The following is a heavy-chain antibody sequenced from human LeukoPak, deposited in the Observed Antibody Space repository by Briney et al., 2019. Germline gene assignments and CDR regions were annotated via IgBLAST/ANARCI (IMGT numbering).Heavy chain of an antibody. D-gene: IGHD2-21*02. Sequence: GGSLRLSCAASGFSVSSSYMRWVRQTPAKGLEWVSTFQRDGHTAYADSVKGRFTISRDVSENRIYLQMNSLRVEDTAVYYCAKGDTDCTCPGYWGRGTLVTVSS. V-gene: IGHV3-53*01. CDR1: GFSVSSSY. CDR2: FQRDGHT. CDR3: AKGDTDCTCPGY. J-gene: IGHJ4*02.